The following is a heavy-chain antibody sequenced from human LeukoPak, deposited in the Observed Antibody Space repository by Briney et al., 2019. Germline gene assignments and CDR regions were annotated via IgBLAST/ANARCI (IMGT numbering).Heavy chain of an antibody. CDR1: GYTFTSYD. J-gene: IGHJ6*03. V-gene: IGHV1-8*01. Sequence: ASVKVSCKASGYTFTSYDINWVRQATGQGLEWMGWMNPNSGNTGYAQKFQGRVTMTRNTSISTAYMELSSLRSEDTAVYYCARGLVVPAATYLYYMDVWGKGTTVTVS. CDR2: MNPNSGNT. D-gene: IGHD2-2*01. CDR3: ARGLVVPAATYLYYMDV.